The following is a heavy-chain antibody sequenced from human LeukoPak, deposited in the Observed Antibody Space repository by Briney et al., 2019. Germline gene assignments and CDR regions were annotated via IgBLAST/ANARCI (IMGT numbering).Heavy chain of an antibody. D-gene: IGHD2/OR15-2a*01. V-gene: IGHV4-59*02. Sequence: SETLSLTCTVSGGSVNYYFWSWIRQPPGKGLEWIGYIHSSGRTNYNPSLKSRVTISIDTSKNQFSLKVNSVIAADTAVYYCARVPNMYTHYFDYWGQGTLVTVSS. J-gene: IGHJ4*02. CDR1: GGSVNYYF. CDR2: IHSSGRT. CDR3: ARVPNMYTHYFDY.